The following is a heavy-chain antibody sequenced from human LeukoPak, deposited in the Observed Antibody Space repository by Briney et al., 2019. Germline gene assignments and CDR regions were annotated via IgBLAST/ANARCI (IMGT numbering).Heavy chain of an antibody. Sequence: SETLSLTCTVSGGSISSGDYYWSWIRQPPGKGLEWIGYIYYSGSTYYNPSLKSRVTISVDTSKNQFSLKLSSVTAADTAVYYCARGLEMAAENWFDPWGQGTLVTVSS. CDR1: GGSISSGDYY. CDR2: IYYSGST. CDR3: ARGLEMAAENWFDP. D-gene: IGHD5-24*01. J-gene: IGHJ5*02. V-gene: IGHV4-30-4*08.